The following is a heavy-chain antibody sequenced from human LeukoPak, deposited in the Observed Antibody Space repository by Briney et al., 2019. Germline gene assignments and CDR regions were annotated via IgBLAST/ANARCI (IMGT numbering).Heavy chain of an antibody. CDR3: AKIQGLVAAPGYFDY. Sequence: GGSLRLSCAASGFTFSSDGMHWVRQTPGKGLEWVAVISYDGSSKYYADSVKGRFTISRDNSKNTLYLQMNSLRAEDTAVYYCAKIQGLVAAPGYFDYWGQGTLVTVSS. D-gene: IGHD2-15*01. CDR1: GFTFSSDG. CDR2: ISYDGSSK. V-gene: IGHV3-30*18. J-gene: IGHJ4*02.